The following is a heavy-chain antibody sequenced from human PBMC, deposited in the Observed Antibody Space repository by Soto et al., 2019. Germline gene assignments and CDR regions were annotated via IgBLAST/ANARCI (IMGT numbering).Heavy chain of an antibody. D-gene: IGHD3-3*01. CDR1: GYTFTSYG. Sequence: ASVKVSCKASGYTFTSYGISWVRQAPGQGLEWMGWISDYNGNTNYAQKLQGRVTMTTDTSTSTAYMELRSLRSDDTAVYYCARDSEPYYDFWSGYYSFDYWGQGTLVTVSS. V-gene: IGHV1-18*01. CDR3: ARDSEPYYDFWSGYYSFDY. J-gene: IGHJ4*02. CDR2: ISDYNGNT.